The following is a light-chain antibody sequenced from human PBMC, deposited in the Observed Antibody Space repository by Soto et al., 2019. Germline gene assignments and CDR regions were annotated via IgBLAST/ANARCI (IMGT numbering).Light chain of an antibody. V-gene: IGLV1-40*01. CDR3: QSYDSSLIVSKV. Sequence: QSVLTQPPPVSGAPGQRVTISCSGSSSNLGAGYDVQWYRQFPGTAPELLIYANSVRPSGVPDRFSGSKSGTSASLAITGLQAEDEADYYCQSYDSSLIVSKVFGTGTKGTV. J-gene: IGLJ1*01. CDR1: SSNLGAGYD. CDR2: ANS.